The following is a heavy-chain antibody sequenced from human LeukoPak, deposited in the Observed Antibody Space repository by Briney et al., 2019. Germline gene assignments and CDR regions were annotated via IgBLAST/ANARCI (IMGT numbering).Heavy chain of an antibody. D-gene: IGHD2-2*01. V-gene: IGHV3-43*02. Sequence: GGSLTLSCPPSGFSFDYYAMHWVRPAPGKGLEWVAFISRVGGSTYYADSVKGRFTNSKDNSKNSLYLQMNSLRTEDTALYYCAKDIVVVPAARGEYYYGMDVWGQGTTVTVSS. CDR3: AKDIVVVPAARGEYYYGMDV. CDR2: ISRVGGST. J-gene: IGHJ6*02. CDR1: GFSFDYYA.